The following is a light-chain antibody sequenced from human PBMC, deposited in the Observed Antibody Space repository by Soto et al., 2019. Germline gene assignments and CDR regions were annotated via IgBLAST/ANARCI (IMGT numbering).Light chain of an antibody. CDR1: RSVLYSSNNKNY. CDR2: WAS. J-gene: IGKJ1*01. CDR3: QQYYSTPPT. V-gene: IGKV4-1*01. Sequence: DIVMTQSPDSLAVSLGERATINCKSSRSVLYSSNNKNYLVWYQQKSGQPPKLLISWASIRESGVPDRFSGSGSGTDFTLTISSLQAEDVVVYYCQQYYSTPPTFGQGTKVEIK.